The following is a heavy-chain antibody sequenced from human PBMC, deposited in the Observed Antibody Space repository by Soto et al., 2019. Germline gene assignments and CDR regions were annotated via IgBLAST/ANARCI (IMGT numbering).Heavy chain of an antibody. CDR2: IIPIFGTA. V-gene: IGHV1-69*12. J-gene: IGHJ4*02. D-gene: IGHD2-15*01. CDR3: ARERTGYCSGGSCSYFDY. Sequence: QVQLVQSGAEVKKPGSSVKVSCKASGGTFSSYAISWVRQAPGQGLEWMGGIIPIFGTANYAQKFQGRVTITADESTSTAYMELSSLRSEDTAVYYCARERTGYCSGGSCSYFDYWGQGTLVTVSS. CDR1: GGTFSSYA.